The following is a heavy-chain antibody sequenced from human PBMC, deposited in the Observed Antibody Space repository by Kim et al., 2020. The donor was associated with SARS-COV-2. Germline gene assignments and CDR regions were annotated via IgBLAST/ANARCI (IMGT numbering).Heavy chain of an antibody. V-gene: IGHV4-59*13. Sequence: SETLSLTCIVSGGSISSDYWSRIRQPPGEGLEWIGFIYYRGSTYYNRSFQSRVTMSVDTSNNQFYLKLSSVNVAHAAVYFSARELLHKGFDLWREG. D-gene: IGHD2-15*01. CDR3: ARELLHKGFDL. CDR1: GGSISSDY. J-gene: IGHJ5*02. CDR2: IYYRGST.